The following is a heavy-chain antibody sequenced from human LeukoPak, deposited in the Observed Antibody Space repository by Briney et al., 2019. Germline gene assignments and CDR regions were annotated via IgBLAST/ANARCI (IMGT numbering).Heavy chain of an antibody. Sequence: SETLSLTCAVSGYSISSGYYWGWIRQPPGKGLEWIGSISTSGSTNYNPSLKSRVTMSVDASKNQFSLKLGSVTAADTAVYYCARQGVRFLEWLSDCWGQGSLVTVSS. CDR3: ARQGVRFLEWLSDC. V-gene: IGHV4-38-2*01. CDR1: GYSISSGYY. D-gene: IGHD3-3*01. J-gene: IGHJ4*02. CDR2: ISTSGST.